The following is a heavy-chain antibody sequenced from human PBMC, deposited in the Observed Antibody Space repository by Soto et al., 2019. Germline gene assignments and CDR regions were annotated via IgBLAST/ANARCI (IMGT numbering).Heavy chain of an antibody. CDR3: ARMDSGSFYGAIRF. V-gene: IGHV3-21*01. CDR2: ISSNSNYI. Sequence: EMQLVESGGGLVKPGGSLRLSCVASGFTFSSYTMNWVRQAPGKGLEWVSSISSNSNYIYYADSVKGRFTISRDNAKNSLYLQMNSLRAEDTAVYYCARMDSGSFYGAIRFWGQGTLVTVSS. J-gene: IGHJ4*02. D-gene: IGHD1-26*01. CDR1: GFTFSSYT.